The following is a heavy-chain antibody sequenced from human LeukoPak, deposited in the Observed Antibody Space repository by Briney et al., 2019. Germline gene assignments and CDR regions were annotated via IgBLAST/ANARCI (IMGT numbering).Heavy chain of an antibody. J-gene: IGHJ4*02. D-gene: IGHD6-19*01. V-gene: IGHV4-39*02. CDR3: AGAVAGEEYYFDF. CDR1: GGSISTSTYY. CDR2: IFSSGST. Sequence: SETLSLTCTVSGGSISTSTYYWGWIRQPPGKGLEWIGNIFSSGSTYYNPSLNGRFTISLDASRSHFSLNVFSVTAADTAVYYCAGAVAGEEYYFDFWGQGTLVTVSS.